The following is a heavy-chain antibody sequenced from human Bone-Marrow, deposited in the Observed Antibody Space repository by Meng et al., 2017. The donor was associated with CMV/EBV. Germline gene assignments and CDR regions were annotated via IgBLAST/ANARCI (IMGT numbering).Heavy chain of an antibody. CDR2: ISDNGGEK. D-gene: IGHD3-10*01. J-gene: IGHJ4*02. V-gene: IGHV3-30*04. CDR1: GFSLRTYA. Sequence: GESLRLSCAASGFSLRTYAMHWVRQAPGKGLEWVAVISDNGGEKFYAHSVEGRFTISRDISKNTLYLQMNSLRTDDTAVYFCARAVYYGSGTYDHWGRGTRATVYS. CDR3: ARAVYYGSGTYDH.